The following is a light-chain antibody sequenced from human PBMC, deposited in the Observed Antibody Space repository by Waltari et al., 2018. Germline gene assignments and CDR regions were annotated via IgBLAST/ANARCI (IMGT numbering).Light chain of an antibody. CDR3: QQRSTSFT. CDR1: QSISSY. J-gene: IGKJ3*01. V-gene: IGKV3-11*01. CDR2: DAS. Sequence: EIVLIQSPATLSLSPGERATLSCRASQSISSYLAWYQQKPGQAPRLLIYDASTRAAGIPARFSGSGSVTDFTLTISSLEPEDFALYYCQQRSTSFTFGPGTRVDVK.